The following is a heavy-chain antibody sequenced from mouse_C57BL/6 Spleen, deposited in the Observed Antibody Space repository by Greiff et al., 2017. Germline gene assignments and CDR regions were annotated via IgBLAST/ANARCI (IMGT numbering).Heavy chain of an antibody. CDR2: INPSSGYT. V-gene: IGHV1-4*01. D-gene: IGHD2-3*01. CDR1: GYTFTSYT. CDR3: AREVYDGYYGYFDV. J-gene: IGHJ1*03. Sequence: QVQLQQSGAELARPGASVKMSCKASGYTFTSYTMHWVHQRPGQGLEWIGYINPSSGYTTYNQKFKDKATLTADKSSSTAYMQLSSLTSEDSAVYYCAREVYDGYYGYFDVWGTGTTVTVSS.